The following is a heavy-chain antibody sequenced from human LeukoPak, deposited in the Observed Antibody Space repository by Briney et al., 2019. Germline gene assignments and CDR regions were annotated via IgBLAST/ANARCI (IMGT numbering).Heavy chain of an antibody. CDR2: IRYDGSNK. J-gene: IGHJ4*02. D-gene: IGHD1-26*01. Sequence: GGSLRLSCAASGFTFSSYGMHWVRQAPGKGLEWVAFIRYDGSNKYYADSVKGRFTISRDYSKNTLYLQMNSLRAEDTAVYYCAKDTSTPGVGALDYWGQGTLVTVSS. CDR1: GFTFSSYG. CDR3: AKDTSTPGVGALDY. V-gene: IGHV3-30*02.